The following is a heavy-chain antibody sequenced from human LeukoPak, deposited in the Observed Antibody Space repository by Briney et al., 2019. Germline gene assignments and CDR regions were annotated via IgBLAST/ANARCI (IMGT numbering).Heavy chain of an antibody. D-gene: IGHD5-24*01. V-gene: IGHV4-61*02. CDR3: ARARRGYNSFDY. CDR1: GGSISSGSYY. Sequence: TLPLTCTVSGGSISSGSYYWSWIRQPAGKGLEWIGRIYTSGSTNYNPSLKSRVTISVDTSKNQFSLKLSSVTAADTAVYYCARARRGYNSFDYWGQGTLVTVSS. CDR2: IYTSGST. J-gene: IGHJ4*02.